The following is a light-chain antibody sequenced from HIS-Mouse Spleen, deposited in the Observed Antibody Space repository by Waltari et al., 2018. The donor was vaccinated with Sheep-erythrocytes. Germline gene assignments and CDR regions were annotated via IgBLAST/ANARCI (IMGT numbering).Light chain of an antibody. J-gene: IGKJ4*01. V-gene: IGKV4-1*01. CDR1: QSVLYSSNNKNY. Sequence: DIVMTQSPDSLAVSLGERATINCKSSQSVLYSSNNKNYLAWYQQKPGQPPKLLMYWASTRESGVPDRFSGSRSGTDFTLTISSLQAEDVAVYYCQQYYSTLTFGGGTKVEIK. CDR2: WAS. CDR3: QQYYSTLT.